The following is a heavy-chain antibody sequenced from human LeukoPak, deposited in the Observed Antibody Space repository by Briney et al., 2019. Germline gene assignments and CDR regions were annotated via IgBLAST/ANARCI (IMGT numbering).Heavy chain of an antibody. CDR1: RYSFSGYG. J-gene: IGHJ5*02. Sequence: GESLKISCRGSRYSFSGYGIGWVHQMPGKGLEWVGIIYPDTSNTRYSPSFEGPVTISADKSINAAYLHWSSLRASDTAIYYCVSARRGDYHWWFDPWGQATLVTVSS. D-gene: IGHD2-21*01. V-gene: IGHV5-51*07. CDR2: IYPDTSNT. CDR3: VSARRGDYHWWFDP.